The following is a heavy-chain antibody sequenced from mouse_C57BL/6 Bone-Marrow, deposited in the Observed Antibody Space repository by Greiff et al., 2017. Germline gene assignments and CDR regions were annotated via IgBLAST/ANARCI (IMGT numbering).Heavy chain of an antibody. J-gene: IGHJ3*01. CDR1: GYTFTSYW. Sequence: QVQLKQPGAELVMPGASVKLSCKASGYTFTSYWMHWVKQRPGQGLEWIGEIDPSDSYTNYNQKFKGKSTLTVDKSSSTAYMQLSSLTSEDSAVYYCARMDHYGSSYEWFAYWGQGTLVTVSA. CDR3: ARMDHYGSSYEWFAY. CDR2: IDPSDSYT. D-gene: IGHD1-1*01. V-gene: IGHV1-69*01.